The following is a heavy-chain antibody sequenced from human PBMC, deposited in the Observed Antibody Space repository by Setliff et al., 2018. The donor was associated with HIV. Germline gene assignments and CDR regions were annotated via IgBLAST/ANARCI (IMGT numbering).Heavy chain of an antibody. CDR2: VRSKPNGGTK. CDR1: GFTFDDYA. D-gene: IGHD3-3*01. J-gene: IGHJ4*02. Sequence: GGSLRLSCAASGFTFDDYALSWFRQPPGKGLEWVGFVRSKPNGGTKDYAASVKGRFTISREDAKTIAYLHMNSLTTDDTAVYFCTRDRRGSSSWSGYNGGFDYWGQGTLVTVSS. CDR3: TRDRRGSSSWSGYNGGFDY. V-gene: IGHV3-49*03.